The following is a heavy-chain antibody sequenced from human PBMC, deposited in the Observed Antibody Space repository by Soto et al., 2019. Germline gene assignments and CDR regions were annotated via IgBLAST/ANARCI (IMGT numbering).Heavy chain of an antibody. CDR2: INPGGGT. CDR3: ARVYCSGGSYYGIDY. J-gene: IGHJ4*02. Sequence: ASVKVSCKASGYTFTSDYVHWVRQAPGQGLEWMGIINPGGGTSYAQKFQGRVTMTRDTSTSTVYMELSSLRSEDTAVYYCARVYCSGGSYYGIDYWGQGTLVTVSS. D-gene: IGHD2-15*01. CDR1: GYTFTSDY. V-gene: IGHV1-46*01.